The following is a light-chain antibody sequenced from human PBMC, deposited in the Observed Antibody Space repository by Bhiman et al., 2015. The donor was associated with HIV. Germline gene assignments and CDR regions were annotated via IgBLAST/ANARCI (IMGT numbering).Light chain of an antibody. CDR2: QDN. Sequence: SYELTQPPSVSVSPGQTASITCSGDKLGDKYVCWYQQKPGQSPVLVMYQDNKRPSGIPERFSGSNSGNTATLTVSGIQAMDEADYYCQAWDTSRDQCVVFGGGTKLTVL. CDR1: KLGDKY. CDR3: QAWDTSRDQCVV. V-gene: IGLV3-1*01. J-gene: IGLJ2*01.